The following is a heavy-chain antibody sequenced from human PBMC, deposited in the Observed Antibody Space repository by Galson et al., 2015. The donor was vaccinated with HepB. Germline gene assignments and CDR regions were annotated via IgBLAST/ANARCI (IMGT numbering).Heavy chain of an antibody. J-gene: IGHJ4*02. D-gene: IGHD2-2*01. CDR1: GGSISSSSYY. CDR2: FYYTGNT. CDR3: ARHESESKTYAAGN. Sequence: LTCTVSGGSISSSSYYWGWLRQPPGKGLEWIGSFYYTGNTHYNPSLKSRVTISGDTSKNQFSLKLNSVTAADTAVYYCARHESESKTYAAGNWGQGTPVTVSS. V-gene: IGHV4-39*01.